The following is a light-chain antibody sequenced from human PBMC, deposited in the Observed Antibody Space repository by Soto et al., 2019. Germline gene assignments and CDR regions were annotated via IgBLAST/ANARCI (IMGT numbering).Light chain of an antibody. CDR2: AAS. Sequence: EIQIPQYPSSLSASLEDRVIITCRASQSISNQLNWYQQKPGKAPKLLIFAASSLQSGVPSRFSGSRSGTDFTLTISSLQPEDFATYYCQQSYSSPQTFGQGTKVDIK. CDR1: QSISNQ. J-gene: IGKJ1*01. CDR3: QQSYSSPQT. V-gene: IGKV1-39*01.